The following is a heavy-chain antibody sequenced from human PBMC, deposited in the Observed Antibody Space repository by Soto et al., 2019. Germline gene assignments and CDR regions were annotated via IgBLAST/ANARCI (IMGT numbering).Heavy chain of an antibody. J-gene: IGHJ4*02. CDR2: IYPGDSNT. CDR3: VRHLYYDMIFDY. V-gene: IGHV5-51*01. D-gene: IGHD3-9*01. Sequence: PGESLKISCKGSGYSFTSYWIGWVRQMPGKGLEWMGIIYPGDSNTRHSPSFQGQVTISADKSISTAYLQWSSLKASDTAMYYCVRHLYYDMIFDYWGQGTLVTVSS. CDR1: GYSFTSYW.